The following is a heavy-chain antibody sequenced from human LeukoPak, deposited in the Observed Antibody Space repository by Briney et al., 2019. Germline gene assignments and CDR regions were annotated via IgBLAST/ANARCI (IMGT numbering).Heavy chain of an antibody. V-gene: IGHV3-9*01. Sequence: GGSLRLSCAASGFTFSSYAMSWVRQAPGKGLEWVSGISWNTGSIGYADSVKGRFTISRDNAKNSLYLQMNSLRAEDTALYYCAKDRNYYDSSGSFDYWGQGTLVTVSS. J-gene: IGHJ4*02. CDR3: AKDRNYYDSSGSFDY. D-gene: IGHD3-22*01. CDR2: ISWNTGSI. CDR1: GFTFSSYA.